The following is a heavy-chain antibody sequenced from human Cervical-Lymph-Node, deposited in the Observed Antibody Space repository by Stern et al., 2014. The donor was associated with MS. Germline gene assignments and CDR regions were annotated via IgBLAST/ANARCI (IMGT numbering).Heavy chain of an antibody. CDR1: GFTFNKYA. J-gene: IGHJ6*02. CDR3: AKQYFDSSGYSYYYGMDV. CDR2: ISGSGGSI. Sequence: VQLVESGGDLVQPGGSLRLSCAASGFTFNKYAMNWVRQAPGKGLEWVSTISGSGGSIYYADSVKDRFTISRDNSENTLYLQMHSLRAEDTAIYYCAKQYFDSSGYSYYYGMDVWGQGTTVTVSS. D-gene: IGHD3-22*01. V-gene: IGHV3-23*04.